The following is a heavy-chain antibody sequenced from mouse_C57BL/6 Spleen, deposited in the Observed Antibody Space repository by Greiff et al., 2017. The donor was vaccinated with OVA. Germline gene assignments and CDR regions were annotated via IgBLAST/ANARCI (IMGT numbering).Heavy chain of an antibody. J-gene: IGHJ2*01. D-gene: IGHD1-1*01. CDR3: ARGDTAVVGGNYFDD. Sequence: VQLQQPGAELVLPGASLKLSCKASGYTFTSYWMPWVRQTPGQGLEWIGEIDTSDSCTNYTHKFEGKFTFSVDKSSSTAYLQLSSLTSEDSAVDYCARGDTAVVGGNYFDDWGQGTTLTVSS. V-gene: IGHV1-69*01. CDR1: GYTFTSYW. CDR2: IDTSDSCT.